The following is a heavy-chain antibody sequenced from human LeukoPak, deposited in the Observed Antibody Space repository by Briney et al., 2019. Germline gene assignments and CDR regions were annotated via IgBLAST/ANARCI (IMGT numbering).Heavy chain of an antibody. CDR2: ISGRGDSS. CDR3: ARDPQWYGYYYYYMDV. Sequence: GGSLRLSCAGSGFTFSNFGMSWVRQAPGKGPEWVARISGRGDSSNYADSVKGRFTISRDNAKNTLYLQMNSLRAEDTAVYYCARDPQWYGYYYYYMDVWGKGTTVTVSS. J-gene: IGHJ6*03. D-gene: IGHD2-8*01. CDR1: GFTFSNFG. V-gene: IGHV3-23*01.